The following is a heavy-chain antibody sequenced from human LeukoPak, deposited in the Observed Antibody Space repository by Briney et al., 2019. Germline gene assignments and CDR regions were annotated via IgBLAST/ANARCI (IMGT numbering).Heavy chain of an antibody. Sequence: GGSLRLSCAASGFTFSSYAMSWVRQAPGKGLVWVSAISGSGGSTYYADSVKGRFTISRDNSKNTLYLQMNSLRAEDTAVYYCAELERRRPFDYWGQGTLVTVSS. V-gene: IGHV3-23*01. CDR1: GFTFSSYA. CDR2: ISGSGGST. CDR3: AELERRRPFDY. D-gene: IGHD1-1*01. J-gene: IGHJ4*02.